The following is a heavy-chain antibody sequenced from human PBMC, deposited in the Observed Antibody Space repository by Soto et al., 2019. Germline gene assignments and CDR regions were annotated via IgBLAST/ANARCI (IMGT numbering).Heavy chain of an antibody. J-gene: IGHJ6*02. CDR1: GDSVSSNSAA. D-gene: IGHD3-3*01. CDR2: TYYRSKWYN. V-gene: IGHV6-1*01. CDR3: ARNLLGPISITIFGVVPPMDPNYYYYYGMDV. Sequence: PSQTLSLTCAISGDSVSSNSAAWNWIRQSPSRGLEWLGRTYYRSKWYNDYAVSVKSRITINPDTSKNQFSLQLNSVTPEDTAVYYCARNLLGPISITIFGVVPPMDPNYYYYYGMDVWGQGTTVTVSS.